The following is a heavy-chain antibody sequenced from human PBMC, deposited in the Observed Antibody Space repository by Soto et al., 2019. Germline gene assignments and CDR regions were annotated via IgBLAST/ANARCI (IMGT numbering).Heavy chain of an antibody. V-gene: IGHV1-18*01. CDR1: GYTFTSYG. J-gene: IGHJ4*02. CDR3: ATVFFDFWSGYYPS. D-gene: IGHD3-3*01. CDR2: ISAYNGNT. Sequence: ASVKGSCKASGYTFTSYGISWVRQAPGQGLEWMGWISAYNGNTNYAQKLQGRVTMTTDTSTSTAYMELSSLRSEDTAVYYCATVFFDFWSGYYPSWGQGTLVTVSS.